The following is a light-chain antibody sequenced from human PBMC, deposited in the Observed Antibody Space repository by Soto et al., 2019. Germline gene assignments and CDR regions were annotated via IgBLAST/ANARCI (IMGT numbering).Light chain of an antibody. CDR2: EVS. Sequence: QSALTQPPSASGSPGQSVTISCTGTSSDVGVYNYVSWYQQHPGKAPKLMISEVSKRPSGVPDRFSGSKSGNTASLTVSGLQAEDEADYYCSSYAGSANYVFGTGTKLTVL. J-gene: IGLJ1*01. CDR1: SSDVGVYNY. CDR3: SSYAGSANYV. V-gene: IGLV2-8*01.